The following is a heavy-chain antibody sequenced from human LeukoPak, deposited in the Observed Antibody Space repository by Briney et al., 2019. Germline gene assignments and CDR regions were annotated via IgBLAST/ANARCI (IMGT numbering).Heavy chain of an antibody. CDR3: ARAPSEIGGYYPEYFRH. J-gene: IGHJ1*01. CDR2: IKSDGRT. D-gene: IGHD3-22*01. CDR1: GFTLSSYW. Sequence: GGSLRLSCAASGFTLSSYWMHWVRQAPRTGMVWVSRIKSDGRTNYADSVKGRFTISRDNAKNTVSLQMNSLRAEDTGVYYCARAPSEIGGYYPEYFRHWGQGTLVIVSS. V-gene: IGHV3-74*01.